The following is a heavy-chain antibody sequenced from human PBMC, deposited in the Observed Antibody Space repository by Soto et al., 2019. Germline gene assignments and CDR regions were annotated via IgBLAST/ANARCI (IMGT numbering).Heavy chain of an antibody. V-gene: IGHV3-33*01. CDR1: VFTFSSYG. CDR3: ARVPRHYDFWSGSYYYYGMDV. D-gene: IGHD3-3*01. J-gene: IGHJ6*02. CDR2: IWYDGSNK. Sequence: GSLRLSCAASVFTFSSYGMHWVRQAPGKGLEWVAVIWYDGSNKYYADSVKGRFTISRDNSKNTLYLQMNSLRAEDAAVYYCARVPRHYDFWSGSYYYYGMDVWGQGTTVTSP.